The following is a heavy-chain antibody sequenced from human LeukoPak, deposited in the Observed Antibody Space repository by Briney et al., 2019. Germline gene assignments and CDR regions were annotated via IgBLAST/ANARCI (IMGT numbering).Heavy chain of an antibody. CDR1: GYTFTSYA. CDR3: ARDIRLVGATFDY. CDR2: INTNTGSP. Sequence: GASVKVSCKASGYTFTSYAMNWVRQAPGQGLEWMGWINTNTGSPTYAQGFTGRFVFSLDTSVSTAYVQIDSLEAEDTAVYYCARDIRLVGATFDYWGQGTLVTVSS. V-gene: IGHV7-4-1*01. D-gene: IGHD1-26*01. J-gene: IGHJ4*02.